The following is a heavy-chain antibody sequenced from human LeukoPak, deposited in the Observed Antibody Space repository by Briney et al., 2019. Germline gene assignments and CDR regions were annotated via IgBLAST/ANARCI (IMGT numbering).Heavy chain of an antibody. CDR2: IYYSGST. D-gene: IGHD3/OR15-3a*01. CDR3: ARGRPDFWTNFYTYFLDS. Sequence: SETLSLTCTVSAGSISRYYWTWIRQPPGKGLEWIGYIYYSGSTNYNPSLKSRVAISLDTSKNQFSLKLSSVTAADTAIYYCARGRPDFWTNFYTYFLDSWGQGTLVTVSS. J-gene: IGHJ4*02. CDR1: AGSISRYY. V-gene: IGHV4-59*01.